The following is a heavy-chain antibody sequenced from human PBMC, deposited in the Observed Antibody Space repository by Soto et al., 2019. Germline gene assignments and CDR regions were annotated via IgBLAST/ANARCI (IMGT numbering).Heavy chain of an antibody. CDR3: ARVEPSPVEAYYYILTGYYSTFAFDI. CDR2: IYYSGST. V-gene: IGHV4-59*01. CDR1: GGSISSYY. Sequence: SETLSLTCTVSGGSISSYYWSWIRQPPGKGLEWIGYIYYSGSTNYNPSLKSRVTISVDTSKNQFSLKLSSVTAADTAVYYCARVEPSPVEAYYYILTGYYSTFAFDIWGQGTMVTVSS. D-gene: IGHD3-9*01. J-gene: IGHJ3*02.